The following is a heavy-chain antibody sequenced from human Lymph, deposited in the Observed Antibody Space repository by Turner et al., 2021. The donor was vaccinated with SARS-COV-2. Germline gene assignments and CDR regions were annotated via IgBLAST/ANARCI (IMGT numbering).Heavy chain of an antibody. Sequence: EVQLVETGGGLIQPGGSLRLSCAASGIIVSRNYMNWVRQAPGKGLKWVPVIYSGGTTYYADSVKGRFTISRDNSKNTLYLQMNSLRVEDTAVYYCARDLGTYGMDVWGQGTTVTVSS. V-gene: IGHV3-53*02. CDR3: ARDLGTYGMDV. J-gene: IGHJ6*02. CDR1: GIIVSRNY. D-gene: IGHD6-13*01. CDR2: IYSGGTT.